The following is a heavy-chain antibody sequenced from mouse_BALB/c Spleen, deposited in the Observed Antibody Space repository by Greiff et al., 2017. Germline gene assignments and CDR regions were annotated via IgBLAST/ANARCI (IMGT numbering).Heavy chain of an antibody. D-gene: IGHD1-1*01. CDR1: GDSITSGY. J-gene: IGHJ4*01. V-gene: IGHV3-8*02. CDR2: ISYSGST. CDR3: ARFDYGSSYNYAMDY. Sequence: EVQVVESGPSLVKPSQTLSLTCSVTGDSITSGYWNWIRKFPGNKLEYMGYISYSGSTYYNPSLKSRISITRDTSKNQYYLQLNSVTTEDTATYYCARFDYGSSYNYAMDYWGQGTSVTVSS.